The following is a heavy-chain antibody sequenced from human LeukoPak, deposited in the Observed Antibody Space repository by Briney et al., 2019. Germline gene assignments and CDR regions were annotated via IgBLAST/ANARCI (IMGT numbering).Heavy chain of an antibody. Sequence: GGSLRLSCAASGFTFSSYGMCWVRQAPGKGLEWVSSVISNSANTYYADSVKGRFTISRDNSKNTLYLQMNSLRAEDTAVYYCAKGSGYTHGLYYFDYWGQGTLVTVSS. J-gene: IGHJ4*02. CDR2: VISNSANT. CDR3: AKGSGYTHGLYYFDY. D-gene: IGHD5-18*01. CDR1: GFTFSSYG. V-gene: IGHV3-23*01.